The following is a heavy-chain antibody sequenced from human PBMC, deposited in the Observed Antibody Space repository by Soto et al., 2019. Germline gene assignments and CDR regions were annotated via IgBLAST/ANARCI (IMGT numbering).Heavy chain of an antibody. J-gene: IGHJ4*02. D-gene: IGHD5-12*01. CDR3: ARLEGLATISYYFDF. CDR2: IYYSGST. Sequence: SETLSLTCTFSGGSISSYYWSWIRQPPGKGLEWIGYIYYSGSTNYNPSLKSRVTISVDTSKNQFSLKLSSVTAADSAVYFCARLEGLATISYYFDFWGPGALVTVSS. V-gene: IGHV4-59*08. CDR1: GGSISSYY.